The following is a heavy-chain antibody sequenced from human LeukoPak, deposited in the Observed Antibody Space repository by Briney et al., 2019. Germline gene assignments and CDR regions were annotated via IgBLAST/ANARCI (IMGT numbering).Heavy chain of an antibody. CDR2: INHSGST. D-gene: IGHD3-3*01. J-gene: IGHJ4*02. Sequence: SETLSLTCAVYGGSFSGYYWSWLRQPPGKGLEWIGEINHSGSTNYNPSLKSRVTISVDTSKNQFSLKLSSVTAADTAVYYCARGKRGLLYDFWSGYPFDYWGQGTLVTVSS. V-gene: IGHV4-34*01. CDR3: ARGKRGLLYDFWSGYPFDY. CDR1: GGSFSGYY.